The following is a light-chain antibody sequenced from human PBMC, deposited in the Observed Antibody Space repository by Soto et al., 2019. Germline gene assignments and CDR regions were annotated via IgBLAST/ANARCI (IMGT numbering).Light chain of an antibody. CDR3: QQRSNWPRT. CDR1: QSISSN. V-gene: IGKV1-39*01. CDR2: TAS. Sequence: DIQMTQSPSSLSASVGDRVTLTCRASQSISSNLNWYQQKPGKAPKLLIYTASTLQSGVPSRFSGSGSGTDFTLTISSLEPEDLAVYYCQQRSNWPRTFGQGTKVDIK. J-gene: IGKJ1*01.